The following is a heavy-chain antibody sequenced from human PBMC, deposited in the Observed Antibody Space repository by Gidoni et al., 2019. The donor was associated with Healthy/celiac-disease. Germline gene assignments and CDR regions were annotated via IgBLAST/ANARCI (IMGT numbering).Heavy chain of an antibody. D-gene: IGHD6-13*01. Sequence: EVQLVESGGGLVKPGGSLRLSCAASGFTFSSYSMNWVRQAPGKGLEWVSSISSSSSYIYYADSVKGRFTISRDNAKNSLYLQMNSLRAEDTAVYYCARDGLIAAAGTLDYWGQGTLVTVSS. J-gene: IGHJ4*02. CDR2: ISSSSSYI. V-gene: IGHV3-21*01. CDR1: GFTFSSYS. CDR3: ARDGLIAAAGTLDY.